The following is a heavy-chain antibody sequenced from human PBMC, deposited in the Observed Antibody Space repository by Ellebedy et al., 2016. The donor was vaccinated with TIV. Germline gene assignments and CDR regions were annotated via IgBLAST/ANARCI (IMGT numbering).Heavy chain of an antibody. CDR3: ATDNYRPYYDFWSGPSK. V-gene: IGHV3-15*01. CDR1: AFTFNNAW. Sequence: GGSLRLSXAASAFTFNNAWMSWVRQAPGKGLEWVGRIRSKTDGGTTDYAASVKGRFIISRDDSKNTLYPQMNSLKTEDTAVYYCATDNYRPYYDFWSGPSKWGQGTLVTVSS. J-gene: IGHJ4*02. D-gene: IGHD3-3*01. CDR2: IRSKTDGGTT.